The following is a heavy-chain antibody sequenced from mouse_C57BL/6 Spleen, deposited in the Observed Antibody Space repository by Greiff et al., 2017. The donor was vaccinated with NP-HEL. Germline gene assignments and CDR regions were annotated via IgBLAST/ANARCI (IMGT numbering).Heavy chain of an antibody. Sequence: QVQLQQPGAELVKPGASVKMSCKASGYTFTSYWITWVKQRPGQGLAWIGDIYPGSGSTNYNEKFKSKATLTVDTSSSTADMQRSILTSEDSAVYYCARADIYDGTPLYFDYWGQGTTLTVSS. V-gene: IGHV1-55*01. J-gene: IGHJ2*01. D-gene: IGHD2-3*01. CDR1: GYTFTSYW. CDR2: IYPGSGST. CDR3: ARADIYDGTPLYFDY.